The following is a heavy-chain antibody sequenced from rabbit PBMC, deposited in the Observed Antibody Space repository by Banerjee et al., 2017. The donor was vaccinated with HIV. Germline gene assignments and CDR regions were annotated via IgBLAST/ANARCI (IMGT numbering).Heavy chain of an antibody. CDR2: IDTRSSDNT. CDR1: GFDLTNYYY. CDR3: ARGYAYGTSRLDL. Sequence: QQQLEESGGGLVKPEGSLTLTCKASGFDLTNYYYMCWVRQAPGKGLEWIGCIDTRSSDNTYYASWAKGRFTISKTSSTTVTLQMTSLTAADTATYFCARGYAYGTSRLDLWGQGTLVTVS. V-gene: IGHV1S45*01. D-gene: IGHD6-1*01. J-gene: IGHJ3*01.